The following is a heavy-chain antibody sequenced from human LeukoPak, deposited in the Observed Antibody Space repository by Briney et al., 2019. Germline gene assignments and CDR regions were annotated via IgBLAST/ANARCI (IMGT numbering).Heavy chain of an antibody. Sequence: GASVKVSCKASGYTFTGYYMHWVRQAPGQGLEWMGWINPNSGGTNYAQKFQGRVTMTRDTSISTAYMELSRLRSDDTAVYYCATHAEFVSLTFRFDYWGQGTLVTVSS. CDR3: ATHAEFVSLTFRFDY. CDR2: INPNSGGT. D-gene: IGHD3-10*01. J-gene: IGHJ4*02. V-gene: IGHV1-2*02. CDR1: GYTFTGYY.